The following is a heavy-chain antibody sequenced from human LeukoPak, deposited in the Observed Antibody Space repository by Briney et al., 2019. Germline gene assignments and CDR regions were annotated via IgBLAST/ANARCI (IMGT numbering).Heavy chain of an antibody. CDR2: IYYTGST. J-gene: IGHJ5*02. CDR3: VRSKSGTYGWFDP. CDR1: GGSISGYY. V-gene: IGHV4-59*01. Sequence: PSETLSLTCTVSGGSISGYYWGWIRQPPGKGLEWIGYIYYTGSTNYNPSLKSRVIISVDTSKNQFSLKVSSVTAADTAVYYCVRSKSGTYGWFDPWGQGTLVTVSS. D-gene: IGHD4-17*01.